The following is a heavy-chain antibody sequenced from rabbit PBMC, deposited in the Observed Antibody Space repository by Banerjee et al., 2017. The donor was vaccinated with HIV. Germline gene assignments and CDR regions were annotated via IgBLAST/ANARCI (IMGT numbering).Heavy chain of an antibody. CDR3: ARDLAGAIGWNFNL. Sequence: SLEESGGDLVKPGASLTLTCKASGIDFNNYYYMWWVRQAPGKGLELIACIYTGDGTTYYASWTKGRFTISKTSSTTVPLQMTSLTAADTATYFCARDLAGAIGWNFNLWGQGTLVTVS. CDR1: GIDFNNYYY. CDR2: IYTGDGTT. D-gene: IGHD4-1*01. J-gene: IGHJ4*01. V-gene: IGHV1S40*01.